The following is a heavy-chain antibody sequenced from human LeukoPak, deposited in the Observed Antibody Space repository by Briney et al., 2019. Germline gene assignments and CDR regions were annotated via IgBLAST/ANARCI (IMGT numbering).Heavy chain of an antibody. CDR2: IKQDGSEK. J-gene: IGHJ4*02. CDR1: GFTSSSYW. CDR3: ATPFSGFWFFDY. Sequence: GGPLRLSCEASGFTSSSYWMTWVRQAPGKGLEWVANIKQDGSEKYYVDSVKGRFTISRDNAKNSLSLQMNSLRAEDTAVYYCATPFSGFWFFDYWGQGTLVTVSS. V-gene: IGHV3-7*01. D-gene: IGHD6-25*01.